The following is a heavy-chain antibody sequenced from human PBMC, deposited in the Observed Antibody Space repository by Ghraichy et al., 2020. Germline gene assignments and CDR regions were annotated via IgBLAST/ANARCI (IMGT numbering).Heavy chain of an antibody. CDR2: INQNGREK. CDR1: GFIFGSYW. J-gene: IGHJ3*01. D-gene: IGHD3-10*01. Sequence: GGSLRLSCAASGFIFGSYWMTWVRQAPGKGLEWVANINQNGREKYYVGSVKGRFTISRDNAKNSLYLQMNNLSAEDTAVYYCSSGDTFDFWGRGTMVTVSS. CDR3: SSGDTFDF. V-gene: IGHV3-7*03.